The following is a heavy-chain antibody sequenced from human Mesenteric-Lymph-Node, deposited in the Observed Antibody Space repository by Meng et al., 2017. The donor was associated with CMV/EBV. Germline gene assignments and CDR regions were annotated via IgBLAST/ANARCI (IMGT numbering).Heavy chain of an antibody. CDR1: GFTFSNYW. Sequence: GGSLRLSCAASGFTFSNYWMYWVRQAPGKGLVWVSRINNHGSGTTYADSVQGRFTISRDNAKNTLSLQMNSLRAEDTAMYYCVRGGALGTGDYWGQGTLVTVSS. CDR3: VRGGALGTGDY. J-gene: IGHJ4*02. CDR2: INNHGSGT. V-gene: IGHV3-74*01. D-gene: IGHD3/OR15-3a*01.